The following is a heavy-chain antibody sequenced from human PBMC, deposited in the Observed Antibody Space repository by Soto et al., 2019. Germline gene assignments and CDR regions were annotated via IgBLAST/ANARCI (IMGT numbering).Heavy chain of an antibody. V-gene: IGHV3-53*01. J-gene: IGHJ6*02. Sequence: HPGGSLRLSCAASGFTVSSNYMSWVRQAPGKGLEWVSVIYSGGSTYYADSVKGRFTISRDNSKNTLYLQMNSLRAEDTAVYYCARVVTGTTRGLDVWGQGTTVTVSS. CDR3: ARVVTGTTRGLDV. CDR1: GFTVSSNY. CDR2: IYSGGST. D-gene: IGHD1-7*01.